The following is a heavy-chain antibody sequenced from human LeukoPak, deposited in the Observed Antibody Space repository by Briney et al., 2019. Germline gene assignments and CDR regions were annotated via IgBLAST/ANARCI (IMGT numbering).Heavy chain of an antibody. V-gene: IGHV3-74*01. J-gene: IGHJ4*02. D-gene: IGHD6-13*01. Sequence: GGSLRLSCAASGFTFRNYWMHWVRQATGKGLVWVSGINSDGSSRNYADSVKSGFTISRYNAKNTLYLQMNSLRAEDTAVYYCASASSHRIAAGGDYWGQGTLVTVSS. CDR2: INSDGSSR. CDR3: ASASSHRIAAGGDY. CDR1: GFTFRNYW.